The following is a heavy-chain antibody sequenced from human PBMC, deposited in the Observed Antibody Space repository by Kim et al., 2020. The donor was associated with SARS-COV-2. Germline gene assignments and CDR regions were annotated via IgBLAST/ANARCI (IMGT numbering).Heavy chain of an antibody. CDR3: AKGTALRFLEWYYFDY. CDR1: GFTFSSYA. D-gene: IGHD3-3*01. J-gene: IGHJ4*02. V-gene: IGHV3-23*01. Sequence: GGSLRLSCAASGFTFSSYAMSWVRQAPGKGLEWVSAISGSGGSTYYADSVKGRFTISRDNSKNTLYLQMNSLRAEDTAVYYCAKGTALRFLEWYYFDYWGQGTLVTVSS. CDR2: ISGSGGST.